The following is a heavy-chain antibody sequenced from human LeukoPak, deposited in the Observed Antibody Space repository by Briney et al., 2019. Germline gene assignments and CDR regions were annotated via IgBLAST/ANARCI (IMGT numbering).Heavy chain of an antibody. CDR1: GYTFTGYY. J-gene: IGHJ3*02. D-gene: IGHD1-7*01. Sequence: ASVKVSCKTSGYTFTGYYIDWVRQAPGQGLEWMGWITPNSGGTKYGQKFQGRVTMTRDTSISTAYMELSSLRSDDTAVYYCARVLRWNYVEDAFDIWGQGTMVTVSS. CDR3: ARVLRWNYVEDAFDI. CDR2: ITPNSGGT. V-gene: IGHV1-2*02.